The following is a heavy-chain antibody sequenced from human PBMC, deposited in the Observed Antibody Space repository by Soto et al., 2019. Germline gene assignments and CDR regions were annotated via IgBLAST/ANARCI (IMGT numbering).Heavy chain of an antibody. CDR1: DLTLGSYS. D-gene: IGHD2-15*01. Sequence: EVQVVESGGGLVQPGGSRRLSCAASDLTLGSYSLNWFGQAPGKGLEWVSYISSSSSTIFYADSVKGRFTISRDNAKNSLYLQMNSLRAEDTAVYYCARDIDGGGQGTLVTVSS. CDR2: ISSSSSTI. J-gene: IGHJ4*02. CDR3: ARDIDG. V-gene: IGHV3-48*01.